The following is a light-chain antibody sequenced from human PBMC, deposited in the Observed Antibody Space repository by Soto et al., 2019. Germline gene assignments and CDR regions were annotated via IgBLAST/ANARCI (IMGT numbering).Light chain of an antibody. CDR1: QSVSSY. CDR3: QQRSNWPRGT. V-gene: IGKV3-11*01. J-gene: IGKJ3*01. Sequence: EIVLTQSPATLSLSPGERATLSCRASQSVSSYLAWYQQKPGQAPRLLIYDASTRATGIPARFSGSGSGTDFTLTISSLESEDFAVYYCQQRSNWPRGTFGPGTKVDIK. CDR2: DAS.